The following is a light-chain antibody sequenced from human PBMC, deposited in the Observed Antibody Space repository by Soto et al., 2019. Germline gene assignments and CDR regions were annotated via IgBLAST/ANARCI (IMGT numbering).Light chain of an antibody. J-gene: IGKJ1*01. CDR1: QSISTY. V-gene: IGKV1-39*01. CDR2: AAS. Sequence: DLQMTQSPSSLSASVGDRVTITCRASQSISTYLNWYQHKPGKAPKVLIYAASSLQSGVPSRFSGSGSGTDFTLTISSLQPEDFATYYCQQSYSAPRTFGQGTKVEIK. CDR3: QQSYSAPRT.